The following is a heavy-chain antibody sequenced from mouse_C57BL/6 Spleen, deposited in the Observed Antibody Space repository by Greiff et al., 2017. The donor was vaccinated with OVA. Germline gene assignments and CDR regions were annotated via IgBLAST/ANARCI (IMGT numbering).Heavy chain of an antibody. CDR3: ARRRYGNFFFDY. D-gene: IGHD2-10*02. Sequence: QVQLQQSGAELVKPGASVKLSCKASGYTFPSYWMQWVKQRPGQGLEWIGEIDPSDSYTNYNQKFKGKATLTVDTSSSTAYMQLSSLTSEDSAVYYCARRRYGNFFFDYWGQGTTLTVSS. CDR1: GYTFPSYW. V-gene: IGHV1-50*01. J-gene: IGHJ2*01. CDR2: IDPSDSYT.